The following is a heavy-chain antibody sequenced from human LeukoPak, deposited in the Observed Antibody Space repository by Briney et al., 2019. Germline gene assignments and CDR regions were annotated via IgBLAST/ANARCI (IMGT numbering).Heavy chain of an antibody. V-gene: IGHV3-23*01. CDR1: CIPISRYA. Sequence: AGGSLQLSRATPCIPISRYAKNRGPQHPGKRQNRAAAISGSGGSTYYADSVKGRFTISRDNAKNSLYLQLNSLRAEDTAVYFCARDEMYGSGSYAYFDYWGQGTLVTVSS. J-gene: IGHJ4*02. CDR3: ARDEMYGSGSYAYFDY. D-gene: IGHD3-10*01. CDR2: ISGSGGST.